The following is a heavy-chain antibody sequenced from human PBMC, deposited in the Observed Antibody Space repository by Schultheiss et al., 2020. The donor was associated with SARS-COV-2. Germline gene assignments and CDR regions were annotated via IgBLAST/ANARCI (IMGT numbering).Heavy chain of an antibody. Sequence: ASVKVSCTASGYTFTGYYMHWVRQAPGQGLEWMGWINPNSGGTNYAQKFQGRVTMTRDTSISTAYMELNSLTSDDTAVYYYARDIAARVAGSLPAWFDPWGQGTLVTVSS. V-gene: IGHV1-2*02. CDR3: ARDIAARVAGSLPAWFDP. CDR1: GYTFTGYY. D-gene: IGHD6-19*01. J-gene: IGHJ5*02. CDR2: INPNSGGT.